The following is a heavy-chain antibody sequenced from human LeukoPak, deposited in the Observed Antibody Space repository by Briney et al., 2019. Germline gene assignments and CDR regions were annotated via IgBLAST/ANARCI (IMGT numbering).Heavy chain of an antibody. Sequence: ASVKVSCKASGYTFTSYYMHWVRQAPGQGLEWMGIINPSGGSTSYAQKLQGRVTMTTDTSTSTAYMELRSLRSDDTAVYYCARGHYERGLQHWGQGTLVTVSS. CDR3: ARGHYERGLQH. CDR1: GYTFTSYY. V-gene: IGHV1-46*01. CDR2: INPSGGST. D-gene: IGHD4-17*01. J-gene: IGHJ1*01.